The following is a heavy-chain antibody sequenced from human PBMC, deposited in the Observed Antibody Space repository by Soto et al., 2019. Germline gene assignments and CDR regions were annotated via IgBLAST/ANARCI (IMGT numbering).Heavy chain of an antibody. Sequence: SETLSLTCAVSGGSISSGGYSWSWIRQPPGKGLEWIGNIHYNGNTKYNPSLKSRVTISVDTSKNQFSLKLSSVTAADTAVYYCARAYYDFWSPSSGEDGMDVWGQGTTVTVSS. CDR1: GGSISSGGYS. J-gene: IGHJ6*02. D-gene: IGHD3-3*01. CDR2: IHYNGNT. V-gene: IGHV4-61*08. CDR3: ARAYYDFWSPSSGEDGMDV.